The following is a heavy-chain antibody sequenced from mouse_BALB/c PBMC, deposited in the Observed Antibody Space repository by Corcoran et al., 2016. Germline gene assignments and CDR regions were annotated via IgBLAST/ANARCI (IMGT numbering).Heavy chain of an antibody. J-gene: IGHJ1*01. Sequence: LVKTGASAKISCKASGYSFTGYYMHWVKQSHGKSLEWIGYISCYNGATSYNQKFKGKATFTVDTSSSTAYMHFNSLTSEDSAFYYCARHGWPYWYFDVWGAGTTFAVSS. D-gene: IGHD1-1*01. CDR3: ARHGWPYWYFDV. CDR2: ISCYNGAT. V-gene: IGHV1S34*01. CDR1: GYSFTGYY.